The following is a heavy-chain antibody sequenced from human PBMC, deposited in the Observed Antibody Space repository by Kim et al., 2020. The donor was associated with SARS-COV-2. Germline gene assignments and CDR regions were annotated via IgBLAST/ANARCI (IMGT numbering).Heavy chain of an antibody. CDR3: ARSMVRGVIISWFDP. V-gene: IGHV4-31*03. Sequence: SETLSLTCTVSGGSISSGDYYWSWIRQHPGKGLEWIGYIYYSGSTYYNPSLKSRVTISVDTSKNQFSLKLSSVTAADTAVYYCARSMVRGVIISWFDPWGQGTLVTVSS. D-gene: IGHD3-10*01. CDR1: GGSISSGDYY. J-gene: IGHJ5*02. CDR2: IYYSGST.